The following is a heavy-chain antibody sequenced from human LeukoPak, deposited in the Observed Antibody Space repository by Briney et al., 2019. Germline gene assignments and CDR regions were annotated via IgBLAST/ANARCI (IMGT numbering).Heavy chain of an antibody. D-gene: IGHD1-26*01. J-gene: IGHJ4*02. CDR3: ARLRVSGSYLYYFDY. CDR1: NGSISSYH. V-gene: IGHV4-4*09. CDR2: ILTSGTT. Sequence: SETLSLTCTVSNGSISSYHWSWVRQRPGKGLEWIGYILTSGTTNYNPSLKKRLTISVDTSKNQFTLQLSSVTAADTAVYYCARLRVSGSYLYYFDYWGQGTLVTVSS.